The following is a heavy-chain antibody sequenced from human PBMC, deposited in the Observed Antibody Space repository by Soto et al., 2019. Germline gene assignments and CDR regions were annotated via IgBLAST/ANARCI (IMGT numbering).Heavy chain of an antibody. J-gene: IGHJ4*02. V-gene: IGHV3-23*01. Sequence: EVQLLESGGGLVQPGGSLRLSCAASGFTFSSYAMSWVRQAPGKGLQWVSAISGSGGTTYYADSVKGRFTISRDNSKNTLYLQMNSLRAEDTAVYYCAKDTPVRIRLGELWETRRGYWGQGTLVTVSS. CDR2: ISGSGGTT. CDR1: GFTFSSYA. CDR3: AKDTPVRIRLGELWETRRGY. D-gene: IGHD3-16*01.